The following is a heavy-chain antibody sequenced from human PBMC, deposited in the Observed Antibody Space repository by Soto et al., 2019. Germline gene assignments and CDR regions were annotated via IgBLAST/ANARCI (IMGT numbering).Heavy chain of an antibody. V-gene: IGHV3-30-3*01. D-gene: IGHD2-21*02. CDR1: GFTFSSYA. CDR3: ARARGRAYCGGDCYSPSGAFDI. J-gene: IGHJ3*02. CDR2: ISYDGSNK. Sequence: QVQLVESGGGVVQPGRSLRLSCAASGFTFSSYAMHWVRQAPGKGLEWVAVISYDGSNKYYADSVKGRFTISRDNSKNTLYLQMNSLRAEDTAVYYCARARGRAYCGGDCYSPSGAFDIWGQGTMVTVSS.